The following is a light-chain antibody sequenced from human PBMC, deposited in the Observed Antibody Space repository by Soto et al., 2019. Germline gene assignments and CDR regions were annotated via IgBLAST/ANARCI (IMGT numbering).Light chain of an antibody. CDR2: GAS. CDR1: QTVGSSF. CDR3: HQYGSSQT. J-gene: IGKJ1*01. V-gene: IGKV3-20*01. Sequence: EIVLTQSPGTLSLSPGERATLSCRASQTVGSSFLAWFQHKPGQAPRLLIYGASTRATGIPDRFSGSGSGTDFTLTISRLEPEDFAVYYCHQYGSSQTFGQGTTVDIK.